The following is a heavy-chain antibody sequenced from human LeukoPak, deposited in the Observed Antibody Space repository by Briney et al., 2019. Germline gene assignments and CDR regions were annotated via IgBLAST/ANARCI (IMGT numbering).Heavy chain of an antibody. CDR3: ASGSDSSGFGFDY. V-gene: IGHV1-69*05. J-gene: IGHJ4*02. CDR1: GYTFTSHY. CDR2: IIPIFGTA. D-gene: IGHD3-22*01. Sequence: SVKVSCKASGYTFTSHYMHWVRQAPGQGLEWRGGIIPIFGTANYAQKFQGRVTITTDESTSTAYMELSSLRSEDTAVYYCASGSDSSGFGFDYWGPGTLVTISS.